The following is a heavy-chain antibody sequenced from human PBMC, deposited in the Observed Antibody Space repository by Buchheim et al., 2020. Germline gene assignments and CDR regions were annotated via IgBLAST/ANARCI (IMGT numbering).Heavy chain of an antibody. Sequence: QVRLQESGPGLVKPSETLSLICNVAGGSVRSGTYYWSWIRQPPGGGLEWIGYISYTGTAIYSPSLKGRVSISADTSKNQLSLTVSSVLAADTATYYCVCLRQYYDGNGHKYYDYWGPGTL. J-gene: IGHJ4*02. CDR1: GGSVRSGTYY. CDR3: VCLRQYYDGNGHKYYDY. D-gene: IGHD3-22*01. CDR2: ISYTGTA. V-gene: IGHV4-61*01.